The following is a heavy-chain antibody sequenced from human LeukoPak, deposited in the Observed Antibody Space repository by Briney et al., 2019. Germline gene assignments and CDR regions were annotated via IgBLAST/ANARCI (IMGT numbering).Heavy chain of an antibody. CDR2: IYSGAGT. CDR3: ARVAAAGPMDV. Sequence: GGSLRLSCAASGLTVRSNYMSWVRQAPGKGLECVSIIYSGAGTSYADSVKGRFTISRDNSKSTLYLQMNSLRAEDTAVYYCARVAAAGPMDVRGKGTTVTVSS. V-gene: IGHV3-66*02. CDR1: GLTVRSNY. J-gene: IGHJ6*04. D-gene: IGHD6-13*01.